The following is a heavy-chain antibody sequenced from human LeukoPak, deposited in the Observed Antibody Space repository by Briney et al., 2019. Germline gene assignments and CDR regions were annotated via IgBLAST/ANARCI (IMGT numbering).Heavy chain of an antibody. Sequence: ASVKVSCKASGYTFTSYYMHWVRQAPGQGLEWMGIINPSAGTTTYAQKFQGRVTMTRDTSTSTVYMELSSLRSEDTAVYYCARDPDDSSGYYRDWFDPWGQGTLVTVSS. V-gene: IGHV1-46*01. CDR3: ARDPDDSSGYYRDWFDP. CDR1: GYTFTSYY. CDR2: INPSAGTT. J-gene: IGHJ5*02. D-gene: IGHD3-22*01.